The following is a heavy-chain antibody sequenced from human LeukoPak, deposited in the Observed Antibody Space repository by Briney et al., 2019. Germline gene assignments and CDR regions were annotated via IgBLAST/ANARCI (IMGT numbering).Heavy chain of an antibody. D-gene: IGHD1-1*01. Sequence: PSETLSLTCTVSVGSVRTGNYYWSWIRQPPGKGLEWIGYIYYGGSTNYSPSLKSRVTISVDTSKNQFSLKLTSVTAADTAVYYCVRRTPTGNIDFWGQGTLVTVSS. CDR3: VRRTPTGNIDF. CDR2: IYYGGST. J-gene: IGHJ4*02. V-gene: IGHV4-61*01. CDR1: VGSVRTGNYY.